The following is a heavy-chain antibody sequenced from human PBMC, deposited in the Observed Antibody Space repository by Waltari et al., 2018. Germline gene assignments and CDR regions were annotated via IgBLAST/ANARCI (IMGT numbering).Heavy chain of an antibody. V-gene: IGHV3-23*01. D-gene: IGHD3-3*01. CDR1: GFTFTSYA. Sequence: EVQLSESGGGLVQPGGSLRLSCSASGFTFTSYAMSWVRQAPGKGLDWVSTVCRGGSNTYNASSVKGRFTISRDNSENTLYLQMNSLRAEDTAVYYCAKDGAEWTNYYFDYWVQGTLVTVSS. CDR2: VCRGGSNT. J-gene: IGHJ4*02. CDR3: AKDGAEWTNYYFDY.